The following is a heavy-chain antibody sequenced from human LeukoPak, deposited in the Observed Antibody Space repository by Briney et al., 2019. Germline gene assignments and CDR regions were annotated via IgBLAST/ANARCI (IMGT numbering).Heavy chain of an antibody. D-gene: IGHD3-22*01. V-gene: IGHV3-53*01. CDR2: IYVSGTT. CDR1: GFTVRDSY. CDR3: AKDSAYDSSGYYYSY. J-gene: IGHJ4*02. Sequence: PGGSLRLSCAASGFTVRDSYMSWVRQAPGKRLEWVSFIYVSGTTFYAASVKGRFTISRDNSKNTLYLQMNSLRAEDTAVYYCAKDSAYDSSGYYYSYWGQGTLVTVSS.